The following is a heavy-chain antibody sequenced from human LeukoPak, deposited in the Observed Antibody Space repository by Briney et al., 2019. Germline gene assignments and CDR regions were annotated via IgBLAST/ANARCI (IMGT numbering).Heavy chain of an antibody. D-gene: IGHD4-11*01. V-gene: IGHV3-23*01. Sequence: GGSLRLSCAASGFTFSGYAMSWVRQAPGKGLEWVSAMSANGDSTYYVDSVRGWFTISRDNSKNTLYLQMNSLRAEDTAVYYCAKVGDYSNYYDYWGQGTLVTVSS. J-gene: IGHJ4*02. CDR3: AKVGDYSNYYDY. CDR1: GFTFSGYA. CDR2: MSANGDST.